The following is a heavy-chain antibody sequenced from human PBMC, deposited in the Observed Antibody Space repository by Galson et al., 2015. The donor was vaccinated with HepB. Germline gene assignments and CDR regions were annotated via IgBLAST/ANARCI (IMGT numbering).Heavy chain of an antibody. CDR1: GFTFSNYA. Sequence: SLRLSCAASGFTFSNYAMTWVRQAPGKGLEWVSGLSRSGDSTHYADSVKGRFTVSRDNSRNTLYLQMNSLRAEDTAIYYCAKVRAITLISGDDFEIWGQGTMVTVSS. J-gene: IGHJ3*02. V-gene: IGHV3-23*01. D-gene: IGHD5-12*01. CDR2: LSRSGDST. CDR3: AKVRAITLISGDDFEI.